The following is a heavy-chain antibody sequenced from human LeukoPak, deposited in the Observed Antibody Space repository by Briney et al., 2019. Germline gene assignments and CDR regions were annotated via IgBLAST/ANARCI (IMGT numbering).Heavy chain of an antibody. CDR3: AKKSGYDYDFDY. V-gene: IGHV3-23*01. CDR1: GFTFSSYA. J-gene: IGHJ4*02. Sequence: GGSLRLSCAASGFTFSSYAMSWVRQAPGKGLEWVAVISGSGGTTSYADSVKGRFTISRDNSKNTVDLQMESLRAEDTAVYYCAKKSGYDYDFDYWGQGTLVTVSS. CDR2: ISGSGGTT. D-gene: IGHD5-12*01.